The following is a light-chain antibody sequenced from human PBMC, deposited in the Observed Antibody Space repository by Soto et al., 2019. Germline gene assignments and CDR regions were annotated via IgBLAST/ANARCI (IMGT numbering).Light chain of an antibody. CDR2: EVS. Sequence: QSALTQPASVSGSPGQSITISCTGTSSDLGGYNYVSWYQHHPGKAPKLMIYEVSNRPSGVSNRFSGSKSGNTASLTISGLQAEDEADYYCSSYTTSSPDVVFGGGTKVTVL. CDR1: SSDLGGYNY. J-gene: IGLJ2*01. V-gene: IGLV2-14*01. CDR3: SSYTTSSPDVV.